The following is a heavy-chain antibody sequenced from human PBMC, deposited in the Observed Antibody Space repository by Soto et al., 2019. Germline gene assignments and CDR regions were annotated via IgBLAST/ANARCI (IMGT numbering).Heavy chain of an antibody. Sequence: PGGSLRLSCAASGFTFSSYGMHWVRQAPGKGLEWVAVISYDGSNKYYADSVKGRFTISRDNSKNTLYLQMNSLRAEDTAVYYCAKSSEAYCSSTSCYNYYYYMDVWGKGTTVTVSS. CDR3: AKSSEAYCSSTSCYNYYYYMDV. J-gene: IGHJ6*03. D-gene: IGHD2-2*02. CDR1: GFTFSSYG. CDR2: ISYDGSNK. V-gene: IGHV3-30*18.